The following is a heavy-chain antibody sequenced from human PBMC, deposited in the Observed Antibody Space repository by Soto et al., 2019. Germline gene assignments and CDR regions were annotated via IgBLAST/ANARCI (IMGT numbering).Heavy chain of an antibody. CDR2: FDPEDGET. D-gene: IGHD2-21*01. Sequence: ASVKVSCKVSGYTLTELSMHWVRQAPGKGLEWMGGFDPEDGETIYAQKFQGRVTMTGDTSTDTVYMELSSLRSEDTAVYYCARGNDLAYHYDGLDVWGKGTTVTVSS. CDR1: GYTLTELS. CDR3: ARGNDLAYHYDGLDV. J-gene: IGHJ6*04. V-gene: IGHV1-24*01.